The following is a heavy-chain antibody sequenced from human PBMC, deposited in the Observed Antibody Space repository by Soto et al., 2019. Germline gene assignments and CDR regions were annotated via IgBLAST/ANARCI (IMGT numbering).Heavy chain of an antibody. CDR2: ISAYNGNT. CDR1: GYTFTSYG. V-gene: IGHV1-18*01. Sequence: ASGKVSCKASGYTFTSYGISWVRQAPGQGLEWMGWISAYNGNTNYAQKLQGRVTMTTDTSTSTAYMELRSLRSDDTAVYYCARAYCGGDCYSLLRYLDLWGRGTLVTVSS. J-gene: IGHJ2*01. D-gene: IGHD2-21*01. CDR3: ARAYCGGDCYSLLRYLDL.